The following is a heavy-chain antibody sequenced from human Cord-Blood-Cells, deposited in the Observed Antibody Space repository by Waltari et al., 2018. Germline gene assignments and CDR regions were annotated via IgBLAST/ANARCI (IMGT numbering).Heavy chain of an antibody. V-gene: IGHV3-53*01. J-gene: IGHJ4*02. Sequence: EVQLVESGGGLIQPGGSLRLSCAASGFTVSSNYMSWVRQAPGKGLECVLVIYSGGSTYYADSVKVRFIISRDNAKDTLYLQMNSRRAEDTAVYYCARGPFFRVGALDYWGQGTLVTVSS. D-gene: IGHD3-16*01. CDR2: IYSGGST. CDR3: ARGPFFRVGALDY. CDR1: GFTVSSNY.